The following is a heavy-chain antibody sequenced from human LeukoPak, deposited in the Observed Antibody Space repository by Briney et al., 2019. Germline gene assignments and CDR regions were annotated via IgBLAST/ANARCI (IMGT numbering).Heavy chain of an antibody. J-gene: IGHJ5*02. V-gene: IGHV1-46*01. CDR3: ARDNSVGDIAWWFDP. D-gene: IGHD3-10*01. CDR1: GYTFTGYY. CDR2: INPTGTTT. Sequence: ASVKVSCKASGYTFTGYYMHWVRQAPGKGLEWVGLINPTGTTTLYAQKFQGRVTLTRDMSTSTDYMEWRSLKSEDTAVYYCARDNSVGDIAWWFDPWGQGTLVTVSS.